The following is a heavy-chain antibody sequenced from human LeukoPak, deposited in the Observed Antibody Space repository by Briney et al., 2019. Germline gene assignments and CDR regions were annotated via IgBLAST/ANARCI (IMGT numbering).Heavy chain of an antibody. J-gene: IGHJ4*02. V-gene: IGHV4-34*01. CDR3: ARALGYCSGGSCPRPYYFDY. CDR2: INHSGST. Sequence: SETLSLTCAVYGGSFSGYYWSWIRQPPGKGLECIGEINHSGSTYYNPSLKSRVTISVDRSKNQFSLKLSSVTAADTAVYYCARALGYCSGGSCPRPYYFDYWGQGTLVTVSS. CDR1: GGSFSGYY. D-gene: IGHD2-15*01.